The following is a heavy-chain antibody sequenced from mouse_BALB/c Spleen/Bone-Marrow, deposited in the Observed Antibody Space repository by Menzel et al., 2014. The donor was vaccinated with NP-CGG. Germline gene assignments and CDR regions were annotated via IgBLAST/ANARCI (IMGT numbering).Heavy chain of an antibody. CDR2: SRNKAKYYTT. J-gene: IGHJ3*01. D-gene: IGHD2-10*02. V-gene: IGHV7-1*02. Sequence: DVKLQESGGGLVQPGDSLRLSCATSGFTFXDFYMEWVRQPPGKRLEWIAASRNKAKYYTTEYSASVKGRFIVSRDTSQSVLYLQMNALRAEDTAIYYCARDVGYGNYFVYWGQGTLVTVSA. CDR1: GFTFXDFY. CDR3: ARDVGYGNYFVY.